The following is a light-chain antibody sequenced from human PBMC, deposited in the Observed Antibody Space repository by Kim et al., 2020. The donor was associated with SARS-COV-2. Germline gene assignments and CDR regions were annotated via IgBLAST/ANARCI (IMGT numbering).Light chain of an antibody. CDR2: LGS. V-gene: IGKV2-28*01. CDR1: QSVLHSNGYSY. J-gene: IGKJ1*01. Sequence: DIVMTQSPLSLPVTPGEPASISCKSSQSVLHSNGYSYVDWYLQKSGQSQQLLIYLGSTRASGVPDRFSGSVSGTNFTLKISRVEAEDVGVYYCMQALQTPTFGQGTKVDIK. CDR3: MQALQTPT.